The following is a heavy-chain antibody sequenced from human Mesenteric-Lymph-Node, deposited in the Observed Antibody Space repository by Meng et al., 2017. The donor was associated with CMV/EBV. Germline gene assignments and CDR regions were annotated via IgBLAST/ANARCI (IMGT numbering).Heavy chain of an antibody. CDR1: GFTFSSYA. Sequence: GGSLRLSCAASGFTFSSYAMSWVRQAPGKGLEWVSVIYSGGSSTYYADSVKGRFTISRDNSKNTLYLQMNSLRAEDTAVYYCAKGYCSSTSCYAGYFQHWGQGTLVTVSS. V-gene: IGHV3-23*03. D-gene: IGHD2-2*01. J-gene: IGHJ1*01. CDR2: IYSGGSST. CDR3: AKGYCSSTSCYAGYFQH.